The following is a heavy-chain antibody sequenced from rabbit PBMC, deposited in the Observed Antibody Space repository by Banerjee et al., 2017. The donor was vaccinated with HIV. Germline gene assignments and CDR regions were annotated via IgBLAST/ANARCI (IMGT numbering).Heavy chain of an antibody. Sequence: QSLEESGGDLVKPGASLTLTCTASGFDLSSGYYMCWVRQAPGKGLEWIGCITTTSAKTWYASWVNGRFTISRSTSLNTVDLKMTSLTAADTATYFCARAGSSYYTFFNLWGPGTLVTVS. J-gene: IGHJ4*01. V-gene: IGHV1S43*01. CDR3: ARAGSSYYTFFNL. D-gene: IGHD8-1*01. CDR2: ITTTSAKT. CDR1: GFDLSSGYY.